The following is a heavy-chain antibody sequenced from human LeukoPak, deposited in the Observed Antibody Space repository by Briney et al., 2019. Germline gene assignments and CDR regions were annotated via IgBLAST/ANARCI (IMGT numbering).Heavy chain of an antibody. CDR3: AKGGPRYWSGGSCSFFDS. CDR1: GFTFSSYS. V-gene: IGHV3-30*02. D-gene: IGHD2-15*01. CDR2: IRADGSNN. Sequence: GGSLRLSCAAAGFTFSSYSMHWVRQAEGKGLGWVAFIRADGSNNYYADSGKGRFTIYTDNSKKPLYMQMNRPRAEDAAVYYCAKGGPRYWSGGSCSFFDSWGQGTLVSVSS. J-gene: IGHJ4*02.